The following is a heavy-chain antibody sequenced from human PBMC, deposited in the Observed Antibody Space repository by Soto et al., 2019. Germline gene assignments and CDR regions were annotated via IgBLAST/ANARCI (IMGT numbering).Heavy chain of an antibody. V-gene: IGHV4-31*03. D-gene: IGHD3-22*01. CDR2: IYYSGST. CDR3: ARDRRSWFYGMDV. J-gene: IGHJ6*02. CDR1: GGSISSGGYY. Sequence: QVQLQESGPGLVKPSQTLSLTCTVSGGSISSGGYYWSWIRQHPGKGLEWIGYIYYSGSTYYNPSLKSRVNISGDTSKNQCSLKLSSVTAADTAVYYCARDRRSWFYGMDVWGQGTTVTVSS.